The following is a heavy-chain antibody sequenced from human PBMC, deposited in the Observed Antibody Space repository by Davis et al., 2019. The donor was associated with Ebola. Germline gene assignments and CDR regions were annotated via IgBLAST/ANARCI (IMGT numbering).Heavy chain of an antibody. Sequence: GESLKISCAASGFTFGDYTINWVRQVPGKGPEWVAIIKQDGGETYYVDSVKGRFTISRDNAKNSLFLQMNSLRAEDTALYYCASGDGRGSSYDMDVWGQGTTVTVSS. D-gene: IGHD5-12*01. CDR1: GFTFGDYT. J-gene: IGHJ6*03. V-gene: IGHV3-7*03. CDR2: IKQDGGET. CDR3: ASGDGRGSSYDMDV.